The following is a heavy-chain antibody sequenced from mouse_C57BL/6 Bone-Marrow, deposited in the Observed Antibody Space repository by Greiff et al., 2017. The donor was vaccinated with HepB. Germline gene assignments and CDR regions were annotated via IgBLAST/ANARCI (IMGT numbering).Heavy chain of an antibody. J-gene: IGHJ2*01. CDR1: GFTFTDYY. CDR3: ARSLFIPDY. CDR2: IRNKANGYTT. D-gene: IGHD1-1*01. V-gene: IGHV7-3*01. Sequence: EVQVVESGGGLVQPGGSLSLSCAASGFTFTDYYMSWVRQPPGKALEWLGFIRNKANGYTTEYSASVKGRFTISRDNSQSILYLQMNALRAEDSATYYCARSLFIPDYWGQGTTLTVSS.